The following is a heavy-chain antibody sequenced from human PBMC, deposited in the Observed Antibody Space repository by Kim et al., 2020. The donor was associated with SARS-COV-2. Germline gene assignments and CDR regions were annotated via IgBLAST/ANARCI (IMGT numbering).Heavy chain of an antibody. CDR3: TRPHYGGNSGFDY. J-gene: IGHJ4*02. V-gene: IGHV4-39*02. Sequence: TPPLTSRVTISVDTSKSHFSLHLSSVTAADTAVYYCTRPHYGGNSGFDYWGQGTLVTVSS. D-gene: IGHD4-17*01.